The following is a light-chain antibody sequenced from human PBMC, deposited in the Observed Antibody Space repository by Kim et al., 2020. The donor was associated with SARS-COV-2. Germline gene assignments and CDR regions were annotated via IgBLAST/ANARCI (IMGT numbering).Light chain of an antibody. CDR3: QVWDSSSDHPM. V-gene: IGLV3-21*04. CDR2: YDS. J-gene: IGLJ3*02. Sequence: APGKTARMTCGGNNIGSKSVHWYQQKPGQAPVLVIYYDSDRPSGIPERFSGSNSGNTATLTISRVEAGDEADYYCQVWDSSSDHPMFGGGTQLTVL. CDR1: NIGSKS.